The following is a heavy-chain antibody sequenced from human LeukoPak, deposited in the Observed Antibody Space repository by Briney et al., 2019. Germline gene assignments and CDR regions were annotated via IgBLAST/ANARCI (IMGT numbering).Heavy chain of an antibody. V-gene: IGHV4-39*07. CDR2: IHFSGNT. Sequence: SETLPLTCIVSGGSISSSIDYWGWIRQPPGKGLEWIGSIHFSGNTYYNPSLRGRVTISVDTSKNQFSLRLNSVTAADSAVYYCARDIGAFDYWGQGTLVTVSS. J-gene: IGHJ4*02. CDR3: ARDIGAFDY. CDR1: GGSISSSIDY. D-gene: IGHD3-16*01.